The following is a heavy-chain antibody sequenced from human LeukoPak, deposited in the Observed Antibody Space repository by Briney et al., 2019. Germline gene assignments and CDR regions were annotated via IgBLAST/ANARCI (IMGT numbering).Heavy chain of an antibody. CDR3: ARVPLAWELLGSEGGYFDY. J-gene: IGHJ4*02. D-gene: IGHD1-26*01. CDR2: IGTAGDT. Sequence: GGSLRLSCAASGFTFSSYDMHWVRQATGKGLEWVSAIGTAGDTYYPGSVKGRFTISRDNAKNSLYLQMNSLRAEDTAVYYCARVPLAWELLGSEGGYFDYWGQGTLVTVSS. V-gene: IGHV3-13*01. CDR1: GFTFSSYD.